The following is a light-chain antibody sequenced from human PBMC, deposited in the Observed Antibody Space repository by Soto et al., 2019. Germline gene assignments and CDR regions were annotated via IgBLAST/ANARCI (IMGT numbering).Light chain of an antibody. Sequence: QSVLTQPHSVSGAPGQRVTISCTGRSSNIGAGYGVHWYQQLPGAVPKLIIYGSNHRPSGVPDRISGSKSGTTATLAITGLQAEYEAAYYCQSYDNSLSGGVFGGGTKLTVL. J-gene: IGLJ3*02. CDR2: GSN. V-gene: IGLV1-40*01. CDR3: QSYDNSLSGGV. CDR1: SSNIGAGYG.